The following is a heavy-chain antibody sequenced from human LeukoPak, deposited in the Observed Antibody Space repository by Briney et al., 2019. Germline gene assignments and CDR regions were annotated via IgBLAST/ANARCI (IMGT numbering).Heavy chain of an antibody. D-gene: IGHD6-13*01. Sequence: GESLKISCKGSGYRFTNYWIAWVRQMPGKGLEWMGIIYPGDSDTRYSPSFQGQVTISADKSINTAYLQWRSLKASDTAIYYRARRGEAAEWFDPWGQGTLVTVSS. CDR3: ARRGEAAEWFDP. CDR1: GYRFTNYW. V-gene: IGHV5-51*01. CDR2: IYPGDSDT. J-gene: IGHJ5*02.